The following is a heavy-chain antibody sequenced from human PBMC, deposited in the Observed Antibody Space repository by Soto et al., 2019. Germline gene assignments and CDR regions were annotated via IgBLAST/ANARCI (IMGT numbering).Heavy chain of an antibody. J-gene: IGHJ4*02. CDR2: IKQDGSEK. CDR1: GFTFSNYC. V-gene: IGHV3-7*01. Sequence: VSLSLSCPASGFTFSNYCRNGVRQAPGKGLEWVANIKQDGSEKSYVDSVKGRFTISRDNAKNSLYLQMNSLRAEDTAVYYCERISSNGYYPRDYWGQGTLVTVSS. D-gene: IGHD6-19*01. CDR3: ERISSNGYYPRDY.